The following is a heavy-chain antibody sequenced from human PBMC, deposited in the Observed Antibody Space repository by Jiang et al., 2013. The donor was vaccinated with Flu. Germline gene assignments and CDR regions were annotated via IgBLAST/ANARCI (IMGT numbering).Heavy chain of an antibody. D-gene: IGHD5-18*01. CDR1: GFTFSHYA. CDR3: ARAGIQLWSYCYMDV. Sequence: VQLLESGGGVVQPGRSLRLSCAASGFTFSHYAIHWVRQAPGKGLEWVAGILYDGSNKYYADSVKGRLTLSRDNSKNTLSLQMNSLRAEDTAVYYCARAGIQLWSYCYMDVWGKGTTVTVSS. J-gene: IGHJ6*03. CDR2: ILYDGSNK. V-gene: IGHV3-30-3*01.